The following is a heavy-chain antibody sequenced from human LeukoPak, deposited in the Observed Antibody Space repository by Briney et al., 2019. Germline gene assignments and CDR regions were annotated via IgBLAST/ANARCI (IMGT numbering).Heavy chain of an antibody. CDR3: ASAVVPAATWFDP. V-gene: IGHV1-2*02. D-gene: IGHD2-2*01. CDR1: GYTFAGYY. J-gene: IGHJ5*02. CDR2: INPNSGGT. Sequence: ASVKVSCKASGYTFAGYYMHWVRQAPGQGLEWMGWINPNSGGTNYAQKFQGRVTMTRDTSISTAYMELSRLRSDDTAVYYCASAVVPAATWFDPWGQGTLVTVSS.